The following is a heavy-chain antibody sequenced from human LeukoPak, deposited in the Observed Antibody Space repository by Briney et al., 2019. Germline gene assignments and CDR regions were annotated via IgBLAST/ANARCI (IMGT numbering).Heavy chain of an antibody. Sequence: GASVKVSCKASGYTFTSYDINWVRQATGQGLEWMGWMNPNSGNTGYAQKFQGRVTMTRNTPISTAYMGLSSLRSEDTAVYYCARRIQLRNNWFDPWGQGTLVTVSS. CDR3: ARRIQLRNNWFDP. CDR2: MNPNSGNT. CDR1: GYTFTSYD. V-gene: IGHV1-8*01. D-gene: IGHD5-18*01. J-gene: IGHJ5*02.